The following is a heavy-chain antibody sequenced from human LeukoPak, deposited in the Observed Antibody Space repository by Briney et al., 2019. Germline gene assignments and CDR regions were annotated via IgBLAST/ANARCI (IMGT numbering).Heavy chain of an antibody. J-gene: IGHJ4*02. V-gene: IGHV4-61*02. D-gene: IGHD3-10*01. CDR1: GGSISSGSYY. Sequence: SETLSLTCTVSGGSISSGSYYWSWIRQPAGKGLEWIGRIYASGSTKYNPSLKSRVTISVDTSKNQFSLRLNSVTAADTAIYYCASSGWFGEASMLWGQGTLVTVSS. CDR3: ASSGWFGEASML. CDR2: IYASGST.